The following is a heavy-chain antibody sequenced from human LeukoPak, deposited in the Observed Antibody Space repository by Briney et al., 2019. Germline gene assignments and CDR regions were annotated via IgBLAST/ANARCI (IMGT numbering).Heavy chain of an antibody. CDR1: GRSISSYY. CDR2: IYHSGST. V-gene: IGHV4-59*01. D-gene: IGHD1-26*01. CDR3: ARKGDRGSAGFFDY. J-gene: IGHJ4*02. Sequence: SETLSLTCTVSGRSISSYYWSWIPQSPGKGLEWIGHIYHSGSTNYNPSLKSRVTMSVDRSKNQFSLKLSSVTAADTALYYCARKGDRGSAGFFDYWGQGTLVTVSS.